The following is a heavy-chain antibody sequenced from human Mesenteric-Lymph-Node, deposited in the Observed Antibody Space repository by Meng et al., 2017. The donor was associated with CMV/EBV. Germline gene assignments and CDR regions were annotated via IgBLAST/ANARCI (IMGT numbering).Heavy chain of an antibody. CDR2: IYYSGST. D-gene: IGHD2-8*01. CDR1: SISSGEYY. Sequence: SISSGEYYWSWIRQPPGKGLEWIGYIYYSGSTYYNPSLKSRVTISVDTSKNQFSLKLSSVTAADTAVYYCARDTYCTNGVCYRDAFDIWGQGTMVTVSS. CDR3: ARDTYCTNGVCYRDAFDI. V-gene: IGHV4-30-4*08. J-gene: IGHJ3*02.